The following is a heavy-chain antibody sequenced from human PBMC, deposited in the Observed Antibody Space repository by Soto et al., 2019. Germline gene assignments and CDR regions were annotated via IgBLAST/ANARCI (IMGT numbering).Heavy chain of an antibody. Sequence: GGSLRLSCAASGFTFSSYAMSWVRQAPGKGLEWVSAISGSGGSTYYADSVKGRFTISRDNSKNTLYLQMNSLRAEDTAVYYCAKDQGGLWFGELPLGGVDVWGQGTTVTVSS. D-gene: IGHD3-10*01. J-gene: IGHJ6*02. V-gene: IGHV3-23*01. CDR1: GFTFSSYA. CDR2: ISGSGGST. CDR3: AKDQGGLWFGELPLGGVDV.